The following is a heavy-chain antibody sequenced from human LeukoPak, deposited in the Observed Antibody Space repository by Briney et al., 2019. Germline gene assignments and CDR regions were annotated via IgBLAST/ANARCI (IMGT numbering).Heavy chain of an antibody. D-gene: IGHD2-8*01. Sequence: PGGSLRLSCAASGFTFSSYAMHWVRQAPGNGLEWVAVISYDGSNKYYADSVKSRFTISRDNSKNTLYLQMNSLRAEDTAVYYCASFLLKNYYFDYWGQGTLVTVSS. J-gene: IGHJ4*02. V-gene: IGHV3-30-3*01. CDR1: GFTFSSYA. CDR3: ASFLLKNYYFDY. CDR2: ISYDGSNK.